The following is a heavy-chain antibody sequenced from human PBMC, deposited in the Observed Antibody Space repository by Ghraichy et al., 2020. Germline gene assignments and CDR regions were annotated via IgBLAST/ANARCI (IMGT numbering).Heavy chain of an antibody. Sequence: SETLSLTCTVSGGSISPYYWSWIRQPPGKGLEWIGYIYYSGDTYYNPSLKSRVTMSVDTSKNQFSLKLTSVAAADTALYYCARKANNGDHSFDYWGQGTLVTVSS. CDR2: IYYSGDT. J-gene: IGHJ4*02. CDR1: GGSISPYY. D-gene: IGHD4-17*01. V-gene: IGHV4-59*01. CDR3: ARKANNGDHSFDY.